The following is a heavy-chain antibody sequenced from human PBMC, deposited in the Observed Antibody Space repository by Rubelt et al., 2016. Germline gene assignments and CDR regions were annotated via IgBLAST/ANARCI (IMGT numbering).Heavy chain of an antibody. CDR2: INHSGST. CDR1: GGSISSSSYY. D-gene: IGHD3-3*01. CDR3: ARDDFNWFDP. J-gene: IGHJ5*02. Sequence: QLQLQESGPGLVKPSETLSLTCTVSGGSISSSSYYWGWIRQPPGKGLEWIGEINHSGSTNYNPSLKGRVTISVDTSKNQFSLKLSSVTAADTAVYYCARDDFNWFDPWGQGTLVTVSS. V-gene: IGHV4-39*07.